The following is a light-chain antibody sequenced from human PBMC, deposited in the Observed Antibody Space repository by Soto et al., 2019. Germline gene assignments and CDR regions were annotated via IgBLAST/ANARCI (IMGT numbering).Light chain of an antibody. Sequence: IVLTQSPATLSLSPGERAALSCRASQSVSTSLAWYQHKPGQAPRLIIYDASKRAPGIPARFSGGESGTAFPPTISSPEPEYFAVYYCQVRAVWPTFGQGTKVEIK. J-gene: IGKJ1*01. CDR3: QVRAVWPT. CDR1: QSVSTS. CDR2: DAS. V-gene: IGKV3-11*01.